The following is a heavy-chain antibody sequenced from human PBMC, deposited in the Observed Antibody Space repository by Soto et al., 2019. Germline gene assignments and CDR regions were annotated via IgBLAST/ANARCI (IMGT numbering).Heavy chain of an antibody. CDR3: AGGSGSYYRNWFDP. V-gene: IGHV1-69*13. J-gene: IGHJ5*02. D-gene: IGHD3-10*01. CDR2: IIPIFGTA. CDR1: GGTFSSYA. Sequence: GASVKVSCKASGGTFSSYAISWVRQAPGQGLEWMGGIIPIFGTANYAQKFQGRVTITADESTSTAYMELSSLRSEDTAVYYCAGGSGSYYRNWFDPWGQGTLVTVSA.